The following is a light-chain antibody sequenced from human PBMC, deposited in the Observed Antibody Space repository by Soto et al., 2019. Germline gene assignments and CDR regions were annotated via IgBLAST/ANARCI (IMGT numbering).Light chain of an antibody. J-gene: IGKJ1*01. CDR3: QQYSSYSPST. CDR2: KAS. V-gene: IGKV1-5*03. CDR1: QTISIW. Sequence: DIQMTQSPSTLSASGGDRVTITCRASQTISIWLAWYQQKSGTAPKLLIYKASSLESGVPSRFSGSGSGTEFTLTISSLKPDDVATYYCQQYSSYSPSTFGQGTKVEIK.